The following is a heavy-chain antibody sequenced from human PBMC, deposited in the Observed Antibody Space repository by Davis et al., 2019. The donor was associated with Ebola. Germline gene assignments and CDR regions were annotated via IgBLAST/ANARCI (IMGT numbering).Heavy chain of an antibody. CDR1: GYSFTSYW. Sequence: GESLKISCKGSGYSFTSYWIGWVRQMPGKGLEWMGIIYPGDSDTRYSPSFQGQVTISADKSISTAYLQWSSLKASDTAMYYCARSRREGQLLLDYYYYYGMDVWGQGTTVTVSS. J-gene: IGHJ6*02. CDR2: IYPGDSDT. V-gene: IGHV5-51*01. D-gene: IGHD2-2*01. CDR3: ARSRREGQLLLDYYYYYGMDV.